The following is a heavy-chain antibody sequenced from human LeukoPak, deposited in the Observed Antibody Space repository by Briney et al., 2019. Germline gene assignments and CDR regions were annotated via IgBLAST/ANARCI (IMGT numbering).Heavy chain of an antibody. CDR2: LIPIFGTA. V-gene: IGHV1-69*06. CDR1: VGTFSSYA. D-gene: IGHD6-13*01. J-gene: IGHJ6*04. Sequence: SVKVSCEASVGTFSSYAISWVRHAPGQGLEWMGGLIPIFGTANYAQKFQGRVTITADKSTSTAYMELSSLRSEDTAVYYCARGKERVVWQQRYYYYGMDVWGKGTTVTVSS. CDR3: ARGKERVVWQQRYYYYGMDV.